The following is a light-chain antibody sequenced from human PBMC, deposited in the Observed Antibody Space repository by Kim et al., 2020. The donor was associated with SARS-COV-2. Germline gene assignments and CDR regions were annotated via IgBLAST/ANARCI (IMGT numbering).Light chain of an antibody. CDR1: QVIANN. Sequence: ASVGDRVIITSRASQVIANNLAWFQQKPGKAPKSLIYTASTVETGVPSRFSGSGSGTDFILTISSLQPEDYGTYYCQQYDVYPRTFGQGTKVDIK. CDR3: QQYDVYPRT. V-gene: IGKV1-16*01. J-gene: IGKJ1*01. CDR2: TAS.